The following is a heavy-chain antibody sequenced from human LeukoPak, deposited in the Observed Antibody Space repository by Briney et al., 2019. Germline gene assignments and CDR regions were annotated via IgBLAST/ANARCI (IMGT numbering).Heavy chain of an antibody. CDR2: IYYSGST. CDR1: GGSVSSSIYY. D-gene: IGHD3-22*01. V-gene: IGHV4-39*07. CDR3: ARVKRGITMIVVVSQYYYYMDV. J-gene: IGHJ6*03. Sequence: SETLSLTCTVSGGSVSSSIYYWGWIRQPPGKGLEWIGSIYYSGSTSYNPSLKSRVTISVDTSKNQFSLKLTSVTAADTAVYYCARVKRGITMIVVVSQYYYYMDVWGKGTTVTVSS.